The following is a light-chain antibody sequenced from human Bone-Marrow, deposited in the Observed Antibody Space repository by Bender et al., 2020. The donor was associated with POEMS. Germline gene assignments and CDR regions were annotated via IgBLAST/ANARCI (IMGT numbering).Light chain of an antibody. J-gene: IGLJ3*02. V-gene: IGLV2-23*01. CDR2: EGD. Sequence: QSALTQPASVSGSPGQSITISCTGTSSDVANYYLVSWYQQHPGKAPKLILYEGDKRPSGVSSRFSGSKSDNTASLTISGLLADDEADYYCCSCTHDTCVFGGGTKLTVL. CDR3: CSCTHDTCV. CDR1: SSDVANYYL.